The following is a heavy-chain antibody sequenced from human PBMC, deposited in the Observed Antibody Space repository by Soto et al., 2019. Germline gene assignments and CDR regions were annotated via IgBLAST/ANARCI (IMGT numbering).Heavy chain of an antibody. CDR1: GFTFSSYA. CDR3: ARNYDILTGYYSGAFDI. CDR2: IKQDGSEK. J-gene: IGHJ3*02. Sequence: PGGSLRLSCAASGFTFSSYAMSWVRKAPGKGLEWVANIKQDGSEKYYVDSVKGRFTISRDNAKNSLYLQMNSLRAEDTAVYYCARNYDILTGYYSGAFDIWGQGTMVTVSS. D-gene: IGHD3-9*01. V-gene: IGHV3-7*01.